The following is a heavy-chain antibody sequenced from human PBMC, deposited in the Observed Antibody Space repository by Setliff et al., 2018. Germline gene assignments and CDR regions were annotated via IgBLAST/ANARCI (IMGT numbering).Heavy chain of an antibody. Sequence: QSGGSLRLSCAASGYTSSSYAMTWVRQAPGKGLEWVSIISASGDTTYYADSVKGRFTISRDNSKNTVYLQMNSLRAEDTAVYYCARDLAGDTSGAYFDPWGQGTLVTVSS. V-gene: IGHV3-23*01. CDR3: ARDLAGDTSGAYFDP. J-gene: IGHJ5*02. D-gene: IGHD6-19*01. CDR1: GYTSSSYA. CDR2: ISASGDTT.